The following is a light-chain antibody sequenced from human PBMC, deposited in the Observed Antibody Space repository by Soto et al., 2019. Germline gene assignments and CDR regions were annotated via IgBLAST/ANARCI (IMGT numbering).Light chain of an antibody. J-gene: IGKJ1*01. CDR3: QQYFEWPPMT. CDR2: GAS. Sequence: EVVMTQSPATLSVSPVERATLSCRASETVATNLAWYQQKPGQAPRLLISGASTRAAGISDRFRGSGSVTEFTLTISSLRSEDSGIYYCQQYFEWPPMTSGQGTKVDIK. V-gene: IGKV3-15*01. CDR1: ETVATN.